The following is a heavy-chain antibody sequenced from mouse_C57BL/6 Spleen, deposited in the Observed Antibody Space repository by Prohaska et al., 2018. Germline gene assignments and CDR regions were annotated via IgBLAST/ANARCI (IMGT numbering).Heavy chain of an antibody. CDR2: INSDGSAI. CDR3: MRDGNYWYFDV. V-gene: IGHV11-2*01. CDR1: GFTFSGFW. D-gene: IGHD2-1*01. Sequence: EVQLLETGGGLVQPGGSRGLSCEGSGFTFSGFWMSWVRQTPVKTLEWIGDINSDGSAINNATCIKDRFTIIRDNEKSTLYLKMSNVRSEDTATYFCMRDGNYWYFDVWGTGTTVTVSS. J-gene: IGHJ1*03.